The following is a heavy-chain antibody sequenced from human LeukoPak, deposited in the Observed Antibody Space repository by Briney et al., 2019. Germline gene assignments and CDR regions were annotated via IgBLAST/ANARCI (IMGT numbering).Heavy chain of an antibody. J-gene: IGHJ3*02. CDR3: AKPRARDCSGGSCSHDAFDI. CDR2: SGHST. D-gene: IGHD2-15*01. V-gene: IGHV3-23*01. Sequence: GGSLRLSCAASGFTFSSYAMSWVRQAPGKGLEWVSASGHSTYYADSVKGRFTISRDNSKNTLYLQMSSLRVEDTAVYYCAKPRARDCSGGSCSHDAFDIWGQGTMVTVSS. CDR1: GFTFSSYA.